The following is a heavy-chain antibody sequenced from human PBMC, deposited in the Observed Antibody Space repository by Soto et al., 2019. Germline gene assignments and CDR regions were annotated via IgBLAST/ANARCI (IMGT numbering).Heavy chain of an antibody. D-gene: IGHD6-13*01. Sequence: VGSLRLSCAASGFSLSDYAMSWVRQAPGKGLEWVSVISESGGSTHYADSVRGRFTVSRDNSKNSLSLRMNSLRDEDTAVYFCAKRSPYSSGWYSPIFDYWGQGALVTVSS. CDR1: GFSLSDYA. CDR3: AKRSPYSSGWYSPIFDY. CDR2: ISESGGST. V-gene: IGHV3-23*01. J-gene: IGHJ4*02.